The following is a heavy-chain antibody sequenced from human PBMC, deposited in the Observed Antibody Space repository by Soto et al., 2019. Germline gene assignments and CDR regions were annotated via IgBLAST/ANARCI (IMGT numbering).Heavy chain of an antibody. D-gene: IGHD2-8*01. CDR1: GYSFTDYQ. Sequence: GASVKVSSKASGYSFTDYQIHWVRQAPGQGLEWLGRINPKSGGTSTAQKFQGWVTMTTDTSISTASMELTRLTSDDTAIYYCARGDSTDCSNGVCSFFYNHDMDVWGQGTTVTVSS. J-gene: IGHJ6*02. CDR3: ARGDSTDCSNGVCSFFYNHDMDV. CDR2: INPKSGGT. V-gene: IGHV1-2*04.